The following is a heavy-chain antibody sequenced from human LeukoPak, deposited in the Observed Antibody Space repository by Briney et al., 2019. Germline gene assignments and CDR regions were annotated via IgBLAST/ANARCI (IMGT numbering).Heavy chain of an antibody. Sequence: SETLSLTCTVYGGSFSGYYWSWIRQPPGKGLEWIGEINHSGSTNYNPSLKSRVTMSVDTSKNRFSLKLTSVTAADTAVYYCARAPRLLWFGELIFDYWGQGTLVTVSS. CDR3: ARAPRLLWFGELIFDY. J-gene: IGHJ4*02. CDR1: GGSFSGYY. V-gene: IGHV4-34*01. CDR2: INHSGST. D-gene: IGHD3-10*01.